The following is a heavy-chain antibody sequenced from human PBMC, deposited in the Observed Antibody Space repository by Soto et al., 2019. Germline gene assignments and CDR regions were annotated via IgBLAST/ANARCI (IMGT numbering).Heavy chain of an antibody. V-gene: IGHV4-59*08. CDR3: ARGVLLAPDV. Sequence: SETLSLTCSVTGSSITSHYWLWVRQPPGKGLEWIGYMYYSGKTNDNPSLKSRVTVSIDPSKNQFSLQMSSISAADTAVYYCARGVLLAPDVWGQGTTVTVSS. CDR1: GSSITSHY. D-gene: IGHD1-26*01. J-gene: IGHJ6*02. CDR2: MYYSGKT.